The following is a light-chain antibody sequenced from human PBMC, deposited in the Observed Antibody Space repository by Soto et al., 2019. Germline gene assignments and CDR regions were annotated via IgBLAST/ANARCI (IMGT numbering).Light chain of an antibody. CDR3: DQRSKWPLN. CDR1: QSVRNS. V-gene: IGKV3-11*01. CDR2: DAL. Sequence: EMVLTQSPATLPLSPGERATLSCRASQSVRNSLAWYQQNPGQAPRLLIYDALNRSTDIPDTFSGIGYWTDFTPTISSLDPEDFAVYYYDQRSKWPLNFGGGTKVES. J-gene: IGKJ4*01.